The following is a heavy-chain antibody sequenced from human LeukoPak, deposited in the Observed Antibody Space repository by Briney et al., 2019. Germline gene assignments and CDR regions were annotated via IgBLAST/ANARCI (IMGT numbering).Heavy chain of an antibody. V-gene: IGHV4-38-2*02. Sequence: SETLSLTCTVSGYSISSGYYWGWIRQPPGKGLEWIGSIYHSGSTYYNPSLKSRVTISVDTSKNQFSLKLSSVTAADTAVYYCARTRELHSSSWSYYFDYWGQGTLVTVSS. CDR3: ARTRELHSSSWSYYFDY. CDR1: GYSISSGYY. CDR2: IYHSGST. J-gene: IGHJ4*02. D-gene: IGHD6-13*01.